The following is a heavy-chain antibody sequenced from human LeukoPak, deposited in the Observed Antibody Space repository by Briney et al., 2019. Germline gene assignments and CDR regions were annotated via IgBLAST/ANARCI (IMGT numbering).Heavy chain of an antibody. Sequence: GGSLRLSCTASGLTFGDYAMSWSRQAPGKGLEWVGFIRSKAYGGTTEYAASVKGRFTISRDDSKSIAYLQMNSLKTEDTAVYYCTREADIVVVPAAMTAFDIWGQGTMVTVSS. CDR3: TREADIVVVPAAMTAFDI. D-gene: IGHD2-2*01. J-gene: IGHJ3*02. CDR2: IRSKAYGGTT. V-gene: IGHV3-49*03. CDR1: GLTFGDYA.